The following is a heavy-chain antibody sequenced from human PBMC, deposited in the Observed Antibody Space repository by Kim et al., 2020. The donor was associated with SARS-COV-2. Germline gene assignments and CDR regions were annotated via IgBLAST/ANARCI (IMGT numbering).Heavy chain of an antibody. CDR1: GFTFSSYA. CDR2: ISYDGSNK. D-gene: IGHD5-12*01. V-gene: IGHV3-30-3*01. CDR3: ASGVATINNFDY. Sequence: GGSLRLSCAASGFTFSSYAMHWVRQAPGKGLEWVAVISYDGSNKYYADSVKGRFTISRDNSKNTLYLQMNSLRAEDTAGYYCASGVATINNFDYWGQGTL. J-gene: IGHJ4*02.